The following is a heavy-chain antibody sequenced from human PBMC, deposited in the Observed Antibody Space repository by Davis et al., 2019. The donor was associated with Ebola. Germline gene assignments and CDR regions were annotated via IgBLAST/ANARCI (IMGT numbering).Heavy chain of an antibody. CDR1: GFTFSSYG. CDR2: ISYDGSNK. J-gene: IGHJ6*02. Sequence: GESLKISCAASGFTFSSYGMHWVRQAPGKGLEWVAVISYDGSNKYYADSVKGRFTISRDNSKNTLYLQMNSLRAEDTAVYYCAKEIAVAGPYYYYYGMDVWGQGTTVTVSS. D-gene: IGHD6-19*01. CDR3: AKEIAVAGPYYYYYGMDV. V-gene: IGHV3-30*18.